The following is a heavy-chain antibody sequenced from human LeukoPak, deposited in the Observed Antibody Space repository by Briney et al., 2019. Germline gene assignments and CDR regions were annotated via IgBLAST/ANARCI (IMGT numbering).Heavy chain of an antibody. CDR3: ARVLRYCSGGNCYSGGLGYMDV. CDR1: EFTFNNYE. Sequence: QPGGSLRLSCAASEFTFNNYEMNWVRQAPGRGLEWVSSISRSGSTKYYADSVKGRFTISRDNAKNSLFLQMNSLRAEDTAVYYCARVLRYCSGGNCYSGGLGYMDVWGKGTTVTISS. CDR2: ISRSGSTK. J-gene: IGHJ6*03. D-gene: IGHD2-15*01. V-gene: IGHV3-48*03.